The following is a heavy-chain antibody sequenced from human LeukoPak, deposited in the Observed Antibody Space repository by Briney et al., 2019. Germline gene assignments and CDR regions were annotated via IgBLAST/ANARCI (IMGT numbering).Heavy chain of an antibody. J-gene: IGHJ1*01. Sequence: GGSLRLSCTACRFTFSSYWKHWVRQAPGKGLVWVSRINTDGSSTSYADSVKGRFTISRDNAKNTLYLQMNSLRAEDTAVYYCAGGKEMAAVDHWGQGSLVTVSS. D-gene: IGHD5-24*01. V-gene: IGHV3-74*01. CDR2: INTDGSST. CDR1: RFTFSSYW. CDR3: AGGKEMAAVDH.